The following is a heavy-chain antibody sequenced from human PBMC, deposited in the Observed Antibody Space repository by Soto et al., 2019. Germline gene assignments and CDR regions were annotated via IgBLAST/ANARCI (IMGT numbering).Heavy chain of an antibody. CDR1: GYTFISYG. V-gene: IGHV1-18*04. Sequence: ASVKVSCKATGYTFISYGISWVRQAPGQGLEWMGWISAYNGDTNYAQKLQGRVTMTTDTSTSTAYMELRSLRSDDTAVYYCARYQCSSSSCYIFFFDYWGQGTLVTVSS. CDR3: ARYQCSSSSCYIFFFDY. D-gene: IGHD2-2*02. CDR2: ISAYNGDT. J-gene: IGHJ4*02.